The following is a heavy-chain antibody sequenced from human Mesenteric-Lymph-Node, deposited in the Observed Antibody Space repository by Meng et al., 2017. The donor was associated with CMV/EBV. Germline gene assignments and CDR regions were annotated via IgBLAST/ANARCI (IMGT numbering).Heavy chain of an antibody. V-gene: IGHV1-2*02. Sequence: ASVKVSCKASGYTFTGHYIHWVRQAPGQGLEWMGWINSNTGDTKSAQKFQGRLTMTRDTSISIVYMELSSLRSEDTAVYYCARAEYYYDSSGYRADYWFDPWGQGTLVTVSS. CDR3: ARAEYYYDSSGYRADYWFDP. CDR2: INSNTGDT. CDR1: GYTFTGHY. D-gene: IGHD3-22*01. J-gene: IGHJ5*02.